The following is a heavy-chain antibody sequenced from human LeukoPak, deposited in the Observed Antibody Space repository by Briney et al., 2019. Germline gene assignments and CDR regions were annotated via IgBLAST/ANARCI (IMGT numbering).Heavy chain of an antibody. Sequence: SVKVSCKASGGTVSSYAISWVRQAPGQGREGMGRIIPILGIANYAQKFQGRVTITGDKSTSTAYMALSSLRSEDTAVYYCAKRDYYGSGSYRYGFYWGQGTLVTVSS. J-gene: IGHJ4*02. D-gene: IGHD3-10*01. V-gene: IGHV1-69*04. CDR1: GGTVSSYA. CDR3: AKRDYYGSGSYRYGFY. CDR2: IIPILGIA.